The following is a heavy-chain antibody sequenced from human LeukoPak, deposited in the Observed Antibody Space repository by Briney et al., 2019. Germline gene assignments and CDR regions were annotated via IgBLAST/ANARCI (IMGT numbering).Heavy chain of an antibody. V-gene: IGHV4-59*01. J-gene: IGHJ6*03. Sequence: SETLSLTCAVYGGSFSGYYWSWIRQPPGKGLEWIGYIYYSGSTNYNPSLKSRVTISVDTSKNHFSLKLSSVTAADTAVYYCARTTEGGYTYDYFYYYYMDVWGKGTTVTISS. CDR3: ARTTEGGYTYDYFYYYYMDV. D-gene: IGHD5-18*01. CDR1: GGSFSGYY. CDR2: IYYSGST.